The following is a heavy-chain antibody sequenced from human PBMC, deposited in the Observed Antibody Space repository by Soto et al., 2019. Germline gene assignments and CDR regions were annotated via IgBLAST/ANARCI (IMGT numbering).Heavy chain of an antibody. CDR3: ARAVVLTFTRFYDMDV. CDR2: LIPMFGTT. Sequence: QVQLVQSGAEVKTPGSSVKVSCKASGGTFSSYSINWVRQAPGQGLEWMGRLIPMFGTTDYAQRFQGRVTFTADEYTSTASIEVTNLTSEDTAVYYCARAVVLTFTRFYDMDVWGQGTTVTVSS. CDR1: GGTFSSYS. D-gene: IGHD3-9*01. V-gene: IGHV1-69*18. J-gene: IGHJ6*02.